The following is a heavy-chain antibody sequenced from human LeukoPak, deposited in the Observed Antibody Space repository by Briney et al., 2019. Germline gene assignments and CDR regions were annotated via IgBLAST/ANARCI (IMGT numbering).Heavy chain of an antibody. J-gene: IGHJ4*02. V-gene: IGHV1-2*02. CDR1: GYTFTGYY. CDR2: INPNSGGT. CDR3: ARVFSGGFSPLDY. D-gene: IGHD2-8*02. Sequence: ASVKVSCKASGYTFTGYYMHWVRQAPGQGLEWMGWINPNSGGTNYAQKFQGRVTMTRDTSISTAYMELSRLRSDDTAVYYCARVFSGGFSPLDYWGQGTLVTASS.